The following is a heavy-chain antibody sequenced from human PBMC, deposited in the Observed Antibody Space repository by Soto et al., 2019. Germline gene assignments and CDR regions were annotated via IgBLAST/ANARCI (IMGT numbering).Heavy chain of an antibody. CDR2: ISGSADST. J-gene: IGHJ4*02. CDR3: AKGTIGYCSRTSCLYYFDY. D-gene: IGHD2-2*01. V-gene: IGHV3-23*01. Sequence: EVQLLESGGGLVQPGGSLRLSCAASGFTFRNYAMNWVRKAPGKGLEWVSTISGSADSTYYAASVKGRFTISRDNSKNTLDLQMNSLRADDTAVYYCAKGTIGYCSRTSCLYYFDYWGQGTPVTVSS. CDR1: GFTFRNYA.